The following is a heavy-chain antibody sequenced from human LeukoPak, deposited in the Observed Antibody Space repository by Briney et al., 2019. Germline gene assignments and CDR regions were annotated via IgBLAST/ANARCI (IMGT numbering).Heavy chain of an antibody. CDR3: ARDTCSGTSCYRDYYYGMDV. CDR2: ISSSGSTI. Sequence: GGSLRLSCAASGFTFSDYYMSWIRQAPGKGLEWVSYISSSGSTIYYADSVKGRFTISRDNAKNSLYLQMNSLRAEDTAVYYCARDTCSGTSCYRDYYYGMDVRGQGTTVTVSS. D-gene: IGHD2-2*02. V-gene: IGHV3-11*01. CDR1: GFTFSDYY. J-gene: IGHJ6*02.